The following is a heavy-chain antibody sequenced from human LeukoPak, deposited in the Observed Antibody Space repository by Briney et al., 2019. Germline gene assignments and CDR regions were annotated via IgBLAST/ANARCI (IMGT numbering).Heavy chain of an antibody. CDR3: AKDSGYSADPYYYYGMDV. CDR2: ISYDGSNK. D-gene: IGHD5-18*01. CDR1: GFTFSSYG. V-gene: IGHV3-30*18. Sequence: GGSLRLSCAASGFTFSSYGMHWVRQAPGKGLEWVAAISYDGSNKYYADSVKGRFTISRDNSKNTLYLQMNSLRAEDTAVYYCAKDSGYSADPYYYYGMDVWGQGTTVTVSS. J-gene: IGHJ6*02.